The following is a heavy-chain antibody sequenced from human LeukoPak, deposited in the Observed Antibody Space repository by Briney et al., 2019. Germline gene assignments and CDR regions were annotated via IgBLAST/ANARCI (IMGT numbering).Heavy chain of an antibody. V-gene: IGHV1-18*01. CDR1: GYTFTSYG. D-gene: IGHD2-15*01. CDR2: ISAYNGNT. CDR3: ARGGYVVVVAATQAGTDY. J-gene: IGHJ4*02. Sequence: ASVKVSCKASGYTFTSYGISWVRQAPGQGLEWMGWISAYNGNTNYAQKLQGRVTMTRDTSISTAYMELSRLRSDDTAVYYCARGGYVVVVAATQAGTDYWGQGTLVTVSS.